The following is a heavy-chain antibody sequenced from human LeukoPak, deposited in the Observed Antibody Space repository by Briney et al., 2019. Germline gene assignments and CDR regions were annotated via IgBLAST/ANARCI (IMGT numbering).Heavy chain of an antibody. CDR2: IYSGGNT. D-gene: IGHD2-2*02. J-gene: IGHJ6*02. Sequence: GGSLRLSCAASGFTVSSNYMSWVRQAPGKGLEWVSVIYSGGNTYYADSVKGRFTISRDNSKNTLYLQMNSLRAEDTAVYYCARDPRYCSSTSCSTSYYYYGMDVWGQGTTVTVSS. V-gene: IGHV3-53*01. CDR3: ARDPRYCSSTSCSTSYYYYGMDV. CDR1: GFTVSSNY.